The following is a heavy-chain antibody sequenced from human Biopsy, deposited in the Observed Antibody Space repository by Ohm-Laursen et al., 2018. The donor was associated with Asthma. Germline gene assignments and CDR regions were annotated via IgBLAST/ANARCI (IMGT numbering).Heavy chain of an antibody. CDR1: GDSFSNYA. CDR3: ARGYSGSDRIVYYSSGREV. CDR2: LIPVLGTP. V-gene: IGHV1-69*13. Sequence: ASVKVSCKASGDSFSNYAISWVRQAPGQGLEWMGGLIPVLGTPDHAQMFEGRVTITADESTSTAYMELSSLSSEDTAVYYCARGYSGSDRIVYYSSGREVWGKGPTVTASS. J-gene: IGHJ6*04. D-gene: IGHD5-12*01.